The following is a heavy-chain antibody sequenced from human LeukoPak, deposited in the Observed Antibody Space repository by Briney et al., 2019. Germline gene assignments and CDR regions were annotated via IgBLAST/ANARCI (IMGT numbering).Heavy chain of an antibody. V-gene: IGHV3-23*01. CDR1: GITLNIFA. Sequence: PGGSLMLSCAASGITLNIFAMNWVRQAPGKGLEWFSAISGSGDSTYFGDSVKGRFTISRDNSKNTLYLQMNSLRAEDTAVYYCARYSSSWLKTPLGAFDIWGQGTMVTVSS. CDR3: ARYSSSWLKTPLGAFDI. D-gene: IGHD6-13*01. J-gene: IGHJ3*02. CDR2: ISGSGDST.